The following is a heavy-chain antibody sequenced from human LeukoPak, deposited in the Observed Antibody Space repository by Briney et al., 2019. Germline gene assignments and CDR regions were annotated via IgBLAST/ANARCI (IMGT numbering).Heavy chain of an antibody. CDR1: GGSISSYY. J-gene: IGHJ4*02. D-gene: IGHD6-19*01. V-gene: IGHV4-59*01. Sequence: PSETLSLTCTVSGGSISSYYWSWIRQPPGKGLEWIGYIYYSGSTNYNPSLKSRVTISVDTSKNQFSLKLSSVTAADTAVYYCAREEYSSGPRGPHFGYWGQGTLVTVSS. CDR2: IYYSGST. CDR3: AREEYSSGPRGPHFGY.